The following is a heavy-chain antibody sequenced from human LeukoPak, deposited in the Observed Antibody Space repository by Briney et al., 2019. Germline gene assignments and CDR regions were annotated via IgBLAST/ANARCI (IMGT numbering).Heavy chain of an antibody. CDR2: INHSGST. CDR1: GGSFSGYY. Sequence: PSETLSLTCAVYGGSFSGYYWSWIRQPPGGGLEWIGEINHSGSTNYNPSLKSRVTISVDTSKNQFSLKLSSVTAADTAVYYCAIHYGPGYYYYGMDVWGQGTTVTVSS. V-gene: IGHV4-34*01. CDR3: AIHYGPGYYYYGMDV. J-gene: IGHJ6*02. D-gene: IGHD3-10*01.